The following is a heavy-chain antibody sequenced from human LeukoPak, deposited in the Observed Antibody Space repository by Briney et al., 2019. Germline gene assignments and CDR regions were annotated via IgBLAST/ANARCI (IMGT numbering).Heavy chain of an antibody. CDR2: ISGSGGNT. V-gene: IGHV3-23*01. Sequence: GGSLRLSCVASGFTFNLYAMNWVRQAPGKGLEWVSGISGSGGNTYYADSVKGRFTISRDNSKSTLSLQMNSLRDDDTAVYFCAKGLSRAFGTYYFDFWGRGTLVTVSS. CDR1: GFTFNLYA. D-gene: IGHD3-10*01. J-gene: IGHJ4*02. CDR3: AKGLSRAFGTYYFDF.